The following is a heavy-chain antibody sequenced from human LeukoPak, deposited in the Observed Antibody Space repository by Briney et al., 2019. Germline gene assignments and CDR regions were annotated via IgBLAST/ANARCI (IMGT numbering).Heavy chain of an antibody. CDR3: AREYYSSFDY. D-gene: IGHD2-21*01. CDR2: INENGRDG. V-gene: IGHV3-7*01. CDR1: GFTFSPYW. Sequence: GGSLRLSCAASGFTFSPYWMSWVRQAPGKGLEWVASINENGRDGYYADSVRGRFSVSRDNAWNSLYLHMSSLRAEDTAVYYCAREYYSSFDYWGQGCLVIVSS. J-gene: IGHJ4*02.